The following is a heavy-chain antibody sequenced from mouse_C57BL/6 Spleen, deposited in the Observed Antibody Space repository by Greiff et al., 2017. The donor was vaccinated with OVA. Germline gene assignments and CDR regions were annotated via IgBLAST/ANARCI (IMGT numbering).Heavy chain of an antibody. CDR2: ISNGGGST. Sequence: EVKLQESGGGLVQPGGSLKLSCAASGFTFSDYYMYWVRQTPEKRLEWVAYISNGGGSTYYPDTVKGRFTISRDNAKNTLYLQMSRLKSEDTAMYYGARQYYGSSARYDAMDYWGQGTSVTVSS. CDR1: GFTFSDYY. CDR3: ARQYYGSSARYDAMDY. V-gene: IGHV5-12*01. J-gene: IGHJ4*01. D-gene: IGHD1-1*01.